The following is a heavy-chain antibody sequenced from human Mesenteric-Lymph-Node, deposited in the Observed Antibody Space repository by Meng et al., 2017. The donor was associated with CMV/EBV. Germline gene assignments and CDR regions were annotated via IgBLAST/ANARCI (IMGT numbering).Heavy chain of an antibody. CDR2: INPNSGGT. Sequence: KASGYTFTGYYMHRVRQAPGQGLEWMGWINPNSGGTNYAQKFQGRVTMTRDTSISTAYMELSRLRSDDTAVYYCASAPRGLAEYFQHWGQGTLVTVSS. CDR3: ASAPRGLAEYFQH. CDR1: GYTFTGYY. V-gene: IGHV1-2*02. J-gene: IGHJ1*01.